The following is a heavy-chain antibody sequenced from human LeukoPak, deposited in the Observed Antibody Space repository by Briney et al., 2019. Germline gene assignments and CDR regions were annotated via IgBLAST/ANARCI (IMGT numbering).Heavy chain of an antibody. CDR2: IARDEYT. D-gene: IGHD6-19*01. CDR1: GFTFRDYS. V-gene: IGHV3-23*01. Sequence: GGSLTLSCAASGFTFRDYSMAWVRQAPGGGLEWVSAIARDEYTVYPEPLKGRFTISRDNSRSTLYLQMNTLRAEDTAVYYCVKERDRGTDVADDFDLWGQGTLVTVSS. J-gene: IGHJ4*02. CDR3: VKERDRGTDVADDFDL.